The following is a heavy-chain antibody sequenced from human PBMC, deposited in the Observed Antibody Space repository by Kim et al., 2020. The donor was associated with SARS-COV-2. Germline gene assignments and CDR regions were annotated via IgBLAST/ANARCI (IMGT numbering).Heavy chain of an antibody. Sequence: SETLSLTCTVSGGSISSSSYYWGWIRQPPGKGLEWIGSIYYSGSTYYNPSLKSRVTISVDTSKNQFSLKLSSVTAADTAVYYCARTDTAMVRGYYFDYWGQGTLVTVSS. CDR3: ARTDTAMVRGYYFDY. J-gene: IGHJ4*02. V-gene: IGHV4-39*01. CDR1: GGSISSSSYY. CDR2: IYYSGST. D-gene: IGHD5-18*01.